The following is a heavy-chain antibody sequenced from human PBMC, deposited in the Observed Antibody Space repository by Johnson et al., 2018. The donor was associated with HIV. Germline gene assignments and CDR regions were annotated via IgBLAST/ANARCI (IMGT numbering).Heavy chain of an antibody. D-gene: IGHD6-6*01. CDR2: ISYDGSNK. V-gene: IGHV3-30-3*01. J-gene: IGHJ3*02. CDR3: AKDSAWDSSSSGAFDI. CDR1: GFTFSSYA. Sequence: QVQLVESGGGVVQPGRSLRLSCAASGFTFSSYAMHWVRQAPGKGLEWVAVISYDGSNKYYADSVKGRFTISRDNAKNSLYLQMNSLRAEDTALYYCAKDSAWDSSSSGAFDIWGQGTMVTVSS.